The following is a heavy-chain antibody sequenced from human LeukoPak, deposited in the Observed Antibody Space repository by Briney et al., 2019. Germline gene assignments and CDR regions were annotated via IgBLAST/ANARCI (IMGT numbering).Heavy chain of an antibody. CDR1: EFTFSSYW. J-gene: IGHJ3*02. Sequence: GGPLRLSCAASEFTFSSYWMSWVRQAPGKGLEWVANIKQDGSEKYYVDSVKGRFTISRDNAKNSLYLQMNSLRAEDTAVYYCAGSWSPYDAFDIWGQGTMVTVSS. CDR3: AGSWSPYDAFDI. D-gene: IGHD6-13*01. CDR2: IKQDGSEK. V-gene: IGHV3-7*01.